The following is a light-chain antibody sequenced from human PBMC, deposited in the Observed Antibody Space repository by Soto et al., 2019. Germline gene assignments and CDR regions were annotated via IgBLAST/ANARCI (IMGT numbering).Light chain of an antibody. CDR3: SSYTSASTLLYL. J-gene: IGLJ1*01. Sequence: QSALTQPASVSGSPGQSITISCTGTSSDVGGYNYVSWYQQHPGIAPKLLIYGVTNRPSGVSTRFSGSKSANTASLTISGLQAEDEADYHWSSYTSASTLLYLFGTGTKPTVL. CDR1: SSDVGGYNY. V-gene: IGLV2-14*01. CDR2: GVT.